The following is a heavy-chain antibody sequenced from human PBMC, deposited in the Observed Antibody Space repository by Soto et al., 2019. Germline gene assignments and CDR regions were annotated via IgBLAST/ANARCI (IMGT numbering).Heavy chain of an antibody. CDR3: VRDRVKSGKRFGTVDGRGV. CDR2: IYYSGST. V-gene: IGHV4-61*01. D-gene: IGHD3-10*01. Sequence: SETMSLTCTVSGGSVSSGSYYWSWIRQPPGKGLEWIGYIYYSGSTNYNPSLKSRVTISVDTSKNQFSLKLSSVTAADTAVYYCVRDRVKSGKRFGTVDGRGVCGPGTTVTV. CDR1: GGSVSSGSYY. J-gene: IGHJ6*02.